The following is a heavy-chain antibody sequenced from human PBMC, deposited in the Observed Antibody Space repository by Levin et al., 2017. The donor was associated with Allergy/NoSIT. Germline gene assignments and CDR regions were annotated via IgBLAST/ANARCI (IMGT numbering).Heavy chain of an antibody. Sequence: SETLSLTCTVSGGSISSYYWSWIRQPPGKGLEWIGYIYYSGSTNYNPSLKSRVTISVDTSKNQFSLKLSSVTAADTAVYYCAREIGSSTSWSQGTLVTVSS. CDR3: AREIGSSTS. J-gene: IGHJ4*02. CDR2: IYYSGST. CDR1: GGSISSYY. V-gene: IGHV4-59*01. D-gene: IGHD2-2*01.